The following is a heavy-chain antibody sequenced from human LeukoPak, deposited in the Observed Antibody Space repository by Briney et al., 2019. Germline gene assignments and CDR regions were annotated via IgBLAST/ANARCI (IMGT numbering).Heavy chain of an antibody. V-gene: IGHV4-4*07. CDR3: ARDEYYYGSDGYFDY. CDR2: IYTSGST. J-gene: IGHJ4*02. CDR1: GGSISSYY. Sequence: SETLSLTCTVSGGSISSYYWSWIRRPAGKGLEWIGRIYTSGSTNYNPSLKSRVTMSVDTSKNQFSLKLSSVTAADTAVYYCARDEYYYGSDGYFDYWGQGTLVTVSS. D-gene: IGHD3-10*01.